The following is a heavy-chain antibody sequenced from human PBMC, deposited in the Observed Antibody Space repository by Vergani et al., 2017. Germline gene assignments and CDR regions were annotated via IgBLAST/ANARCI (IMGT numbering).Heavy chain of an antibody. CDR3: ARVGCSSTSCYTSYYYYGMDV. V-gene: IGHV4-61*02. CDR1: GGSISSGSYY. J-gene: IGHJ6*02. D-gene: IGHD2-2*02. CDR2: IYTSGST. Sequence: QVQLQESGPGLVKPSQTLSLTCTVSGGSISSGSYYWSWIRQPAGKGLEWIGRIYTSGSTNYNPSLKSRVTISVDTSKNQFSLKLSSVTAADTAVYYCARVGCSSTSCYTSYYYYGMDVWGQGTTVTVSS.